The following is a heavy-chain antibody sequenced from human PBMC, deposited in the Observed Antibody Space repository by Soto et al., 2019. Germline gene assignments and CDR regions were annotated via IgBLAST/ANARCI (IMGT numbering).Heavy chain of an antibody. D-gene: IGHD5-12*01. CDR2: INHSGST. V-gene: IGHV4-34*01. CDR3: ARGLVATIFRWFDP. J-gene: IGHJ5*02. CDR1: GGSFSGYY. Sequence: SETLSLTCAVYGGSFSGYYWSWIRQPPGKGLEWIGEINHSGSTNYNPSLKSRVTISVDTSKNQFSLKLSSVTAADTAVYYCARGLVATIFRWFDPWGQGTLVT.